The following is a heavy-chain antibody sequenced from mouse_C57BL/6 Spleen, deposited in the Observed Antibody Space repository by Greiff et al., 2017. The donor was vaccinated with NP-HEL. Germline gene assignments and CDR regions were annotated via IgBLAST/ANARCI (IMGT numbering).Heavy chain of an antibody. D-gene: IGHD3-3*01. CDR3: ARGGRDY. V-gene: IGHV1-82*01. J-gene: IGHJ2*01. CDR1: GYAFSSSW. Sequence: VQLQQSGPELVKPGASVKISCKASGYAFSSSWMNWVKQRHGKGLEWIGRIYPGDGDTNYNGKFKGKATLTADKSSSTAYMQLSSLTSEDSAVYFCARGGRDYWGQGTTLTVSS. CDR2: IYPGDGDT.